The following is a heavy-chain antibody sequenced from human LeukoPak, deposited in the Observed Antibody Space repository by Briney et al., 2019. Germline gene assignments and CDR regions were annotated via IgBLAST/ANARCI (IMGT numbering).Heavy chain of an antibody. CDR1: GYTFTSYY. J-gene: IGHJ5*02. CDR3: ARSYYDSSGPNWFDP. V-gene: IGHV1-46*01. CDR2: INPSGGSA. D-gene: IGHD3-22*01. Sequence: GASVKVSCKASGYTFTSYYMHWVRQAPGQGLEWMGIINPSGGSASYAQKFQGRVTMTRDMSTSTVYMELSSLRSEDTAVYYCARSYYDSSGPNWFDPWGQGTLVTVSS.